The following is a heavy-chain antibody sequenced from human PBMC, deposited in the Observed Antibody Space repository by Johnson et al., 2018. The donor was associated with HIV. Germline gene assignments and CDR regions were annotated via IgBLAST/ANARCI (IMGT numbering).Heavy chain of an antibody. D-gene: IGHD3-22*01. CDR1: GFTFSSYA. Sequence: QVQLVESGGGVVQPGRSLRLSCAASGFTFSSYAMHWVRQAPGKGLEWVAVISYDGSEKYFADSVKGRFAISRDSSKNTLYLQMNSLRAEDTAVYYCARFDGFITTLRVIGDAFDVWGQGTMVTVSS. CDR3: ARFDGFITTLRVIGDAFDV. CDR2: ISYDGSEK. V-gene: IGHV3-30*09. J-gene: IGHJ3*01.